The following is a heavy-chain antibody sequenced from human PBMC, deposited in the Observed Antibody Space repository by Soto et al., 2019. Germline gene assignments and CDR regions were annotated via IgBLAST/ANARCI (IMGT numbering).Heavy chain of an antibody. V-gene: IGHV4-4*07. CDR3: ARDVGKNY. J-gene: IGHJ4*02. Sequence: SETLSLTCSVSGASVSSYYWSWFRQPVGKGLEWIGRIHSSGNVNYNPSLESRVTMSLDTSKNQFSLRLSSLTAADTALYLCARDVGKNYWGQGTRVTVSS. CDR2: IHSSGNV. D-gene: IGHD3-10*01. CDR1: GASVSSYY.